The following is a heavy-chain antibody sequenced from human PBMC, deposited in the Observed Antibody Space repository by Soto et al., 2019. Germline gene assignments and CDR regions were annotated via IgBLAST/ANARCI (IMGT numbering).Heavy chain of an antibody. D-gene: IGHD2-15*01. J-gene: IGHJ5*02. Sequence: SLRLSCAASGFTFSSYAMHWVRQAPGKGLEWVAVISYDGSNKYYADSVKGRFTISRDNSKNTLYLQMNSLRAEDTAVYYCARDPCSGGSCYSVNWFDPWGQGTLVTVSS. CDR1: GFTFSSYA. V-gene: IGHV3-30-3*01. CDR2: ISYDGSNK. CDR3: ARDPCSGGSCYSVNWFDP.